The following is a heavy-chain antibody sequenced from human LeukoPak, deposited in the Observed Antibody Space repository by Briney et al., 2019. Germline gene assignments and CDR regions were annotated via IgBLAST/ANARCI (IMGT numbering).Heavy chain of an antibody. Sequence: PGGSLRLSCAASGFTFSSYGMHWVRQAPGKGLEWVAVISYDGSNKYYADSVKGRFTISRDNSKNTLYLQMNSLRAEDTAVYYCAKREADCGDYVYFQHWGQGTLVTVSS. CDR1: GFTFSSYG. D-gene: IGHD4-17*01. CDR2: ISYDGSNK. V-gene: IGHV3-30*18. J-gene: IGHJ1*01. CDR3: AKREADCGDYVYFQH.